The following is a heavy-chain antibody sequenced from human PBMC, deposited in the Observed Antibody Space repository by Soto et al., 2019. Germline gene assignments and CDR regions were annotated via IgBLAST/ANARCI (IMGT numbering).Heavy chain of an antibody. J-gene: IGHJ4*02. D-gene: IGHD2-8*01. CDR1: GFTFSSYA. CDR3: AKDSTGSYCTNGVCYLAY. V-gene: IGHV3-23*01. Sequence: EVQLLESGGGLVQPGGSLRLSCAASGFTFSSYAMSWVRQAPGKGLEWVSAISGSGGSTYYADSVKGRFTISRDNSKNTLYLQMNSLRAEDTAVYYCAKDSTGSYCTNGVCYLAYWGQGTLVTVS. CDR2: ISGSGGST.